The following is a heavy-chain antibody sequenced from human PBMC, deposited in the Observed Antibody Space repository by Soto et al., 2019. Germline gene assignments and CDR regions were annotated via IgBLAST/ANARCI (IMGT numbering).Heavy chain of an antibody. J-gene: IGHJ6*02. V-gene: IGHV3-33*01. CDR3: ARDRGRGFFWSGPDV. Sequence: SGGSLRLSCAASGFTFTSYGMHWVRQAPGKGLEWVAVIWYDGSNNYYADSVKGRFTISRDNSKNTLYLQMNSLRAEDTAVYYCARDRGRGFFWSGPDVWGQGTTVTVS. CDR2: IWYDGSNN. D-gene: IGHD3-3*01. CDR1: GFTFTSYG.